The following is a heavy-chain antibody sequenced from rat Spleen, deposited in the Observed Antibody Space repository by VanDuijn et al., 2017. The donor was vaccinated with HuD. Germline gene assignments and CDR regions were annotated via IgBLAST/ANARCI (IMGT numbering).Heavy chain of an antibody. CDR3: TRQRTLYYFDY. CDR1: GFTFSHYD. Sequence: EVQLVESGGGLVQPGRSMKLSCAASGFTFSHYDMAWVRQAPKKGLEWVATISYDGRTTNHRDSVKGRFTISRDNAKSTLDLQMDSLRSEDTATYYCTRQRTLYYFDYWGQGVMVTVSS. CDR2: ISYDGRTT. D-gene: IGHD3-1*01. J-gene: IGHJ2*01. V-gene: IGHV5-7*01.